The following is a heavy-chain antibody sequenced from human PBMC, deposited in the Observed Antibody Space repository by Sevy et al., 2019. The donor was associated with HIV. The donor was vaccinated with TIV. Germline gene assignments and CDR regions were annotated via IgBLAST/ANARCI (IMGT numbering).Heavy chain of an antibody. J-gene: IGHJ3*02. V-gene: IGHV3-30*18. CDR3: AKAKWVGVWFGELPHDAFDI. CDR1: GFTFSSYG. D-gene: IGHD3-10*01. Sequence: GESLKISCAASGFTFSSYGMHWVRQAPGKGLEWVAVISYDGSNKYYADSVKGRFTISRDNSKNTLYRQMNSLRAEDTAVYYCAKAKWVGVWFGELPHDAFDIWGQGTMVTVSS. CDR2: ISYDGSNK.